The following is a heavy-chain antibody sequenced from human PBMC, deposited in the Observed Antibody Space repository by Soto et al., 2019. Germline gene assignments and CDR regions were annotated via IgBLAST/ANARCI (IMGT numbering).Heavy chain of an antibody. V-gene: IGHV3-23*01. CDR2: ISGSSGST. Sequence: PGGSLRLSCAASGFTFSSYAMSWVRQAPGKGLEWVSGISGSSGSTYYADSVKGRFTISSDNSKNTLYLQMNSLRAEDTAVYYCAKEGSPVAHGIRYYYYGMDVWGQGTTVTVSS. D-gene: IGHD2-15*01. CDR3: AKEGSPVAHGIRYYYYGMDV. J-gene: IGHJ6*02. CDR1: GFTFSSYA.